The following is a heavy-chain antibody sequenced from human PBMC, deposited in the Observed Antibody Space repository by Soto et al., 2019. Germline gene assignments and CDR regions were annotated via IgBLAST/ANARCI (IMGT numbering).Heavy chain of an antibody. CDR3: TTSWANKYCSSTSCYMGSIYYYYGMDV. D-gene: IGHD2-2*02. CDR2: IKSKTDGGTT. J-gene: IGHJ6*02. Sequence: GGSLRLSCAASGFTFSNAWMNWVRQAPGKGLEWVGRIKSKTDGGTTDYAAPVKGRFTISRDDSKNTLYLQMNSLKTEDTAVYYCTTSWANKYCSSTSCYMGSIYYYYGMDVWGQGTTVTVSS. V-gene: IGHV3-15*07. CDR1: GFTFSNAW.